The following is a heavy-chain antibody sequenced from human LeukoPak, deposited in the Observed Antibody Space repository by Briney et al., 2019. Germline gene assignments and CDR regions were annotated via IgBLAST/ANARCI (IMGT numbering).Heavy chain of an antibody. CDR3: AKDPGYSSGWYTGFGDY. CDR2: ISGSGGST. CDR1: GSTFSSYA. V-gene: IGHV3-23*01. D-gene: IGHD6-19*01. J-gene: IGHJ4*02. Sequence: PGGSLRLSCAASGSTFSSYAMSWVRQAPGKGLEWVSPISGSGGSTYYADSVKGRFTISRDNSKNTLYLQMNSLRVEDTAVYYCAKDPGYSSGWYTGFGDYWGQGTLVTVSS.